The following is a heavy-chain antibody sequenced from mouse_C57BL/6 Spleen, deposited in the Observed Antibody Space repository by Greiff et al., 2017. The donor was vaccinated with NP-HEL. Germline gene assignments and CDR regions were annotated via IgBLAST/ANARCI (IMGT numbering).Heavy chain of an antibody. CDR1: GYTFTDYD. CDR2: IDPETGGT. J-gene: IGHJ4*01. Sequence: QVHVKQSGAELVRPGASVTLSCKASGYTFTDYDMHWVKQTPVHGLEWIGAIDPETGGTAYNQKFKGKAILTADKSSSTAYMELRSLTSEDSAVYYCTEGGNYDYAMDYWGQGTSVTVSS. V-gene: IGHV1-15*01. D-gene: IGHD2-1*01. CDR3: TEGGNYDYAMDY.